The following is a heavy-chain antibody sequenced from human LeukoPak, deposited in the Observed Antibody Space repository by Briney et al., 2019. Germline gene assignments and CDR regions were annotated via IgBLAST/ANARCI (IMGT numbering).Heavy chain of an antibody. CDR3: ARDRRYYYDSSGYSGLYNWFDP. CDR1: GDSVSSNSAA. D-gene: IGHD3-22*01. J-gene: IGHJ5*02. Sequence: SQTLSLTCATSGDSVSSNSAAWNWIRQSPSRGLEWLGRTYYRSKWYNDYAVSVKSRITINPDTSKNQFSLQLNSVTPEDTAVHYCARDRRYYYDSSGYSGLYNWFDPWGQGTLVTVSS. CDR2: TYYRSKWYN. V-gene: IGHV6-1*01.